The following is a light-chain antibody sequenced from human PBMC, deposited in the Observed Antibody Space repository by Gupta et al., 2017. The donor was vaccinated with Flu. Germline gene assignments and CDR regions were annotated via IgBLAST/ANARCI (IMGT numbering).Light chain of an antibody. Sequence: GQTARITCGGNNIGRKSVHWYQQSPGPAPVLVVSADIDRPSGIPDRFSGSNSGTTPTLTISRVEAGDEADYYCQVWDSRSDHFVFGGGTNLTVL. CDR2: ADI. J-gene: IGLJ2*01. V-gene: IGLV3-21*02. CDR1: NIGRKS. CDR3: QVWDSRSDHFV.